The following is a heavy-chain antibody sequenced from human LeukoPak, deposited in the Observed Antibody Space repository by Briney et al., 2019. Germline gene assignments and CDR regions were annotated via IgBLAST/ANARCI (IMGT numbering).Heavy chain of an antibody. Sequence: GGSLRLSCAASGFTFSSYAMHWVRQAPGKGLEYVSVISSNGGSTYYADSVKGRFTISRDNSKNTLYLQMGSLRAEDMAVYYCARVGRDGYNWDAFDIWGQGTMVTVSS. V-gene: IGHV3-64*02. D-gene: IGHD5-24*01. J-gene: IGHJ3*02. CDR2: ISSNGGST. CDR3: ARVGRDGYNWDAFDI. CDR1: GFTFSSYA.